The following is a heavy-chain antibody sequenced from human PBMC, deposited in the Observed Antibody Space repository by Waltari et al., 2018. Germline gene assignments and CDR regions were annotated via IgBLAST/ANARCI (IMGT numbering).Heavy chain of an antibody. V-gene: IGHV3-23*01. CDR1: GFTFSNYA. CDR2: ISDGAVYT. J-gene: IGHJ5*02. D-gene: IGHD3-3*01. CDR3: ASNDFWHSRNWFDP. Sequence: QLLESGGGMVWPGGSLRLSFEAFGFTFSNYAISWVRQAPGKGVEWVAGISDGAVYTSYADSVKGRFTISRDNSKNILYIQLNSLTAEDTAVYYCASNDFWHSRNWFDPCGQGTLVTVSP.